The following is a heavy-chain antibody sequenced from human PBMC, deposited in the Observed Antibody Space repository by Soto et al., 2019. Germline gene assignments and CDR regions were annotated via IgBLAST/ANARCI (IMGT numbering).Heavy chain of an antibody. CDR1: GFTFSSYW. J-gene: IGHJ1*01. CDR2: IKQDGSEK. D-gene: IGHD3-22*01. Sequence: GGSLRLSCAASGFTFSSYWMSWVRQAPGKGLEWVANIKQDGSEKYYVDSVKGRFTISRGNAKNSLYLQMNSLRAEDTAVYYCAREYYFDSSGSYFQFFDLWGQATLVTVSS. CDR3: AREYYFDSSGSYFQFFDL. V-gene: IGHV3-7*03.